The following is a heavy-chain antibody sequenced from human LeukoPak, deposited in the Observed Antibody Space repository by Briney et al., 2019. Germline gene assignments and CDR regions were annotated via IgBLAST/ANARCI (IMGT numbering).Heavy chain of an antibody. V-gene: IGHV3-30*04. CDR1: GFTFSSYA. D-gene: IGHD1-26*01. Sequence: GGSLRLSCAASGFTFSSYAMHWVRQAPGKGLEWVAVISYDGSNKYYADSVKGRFTISRDNSKNTLYLQMNSLRAEDTAVYYCATIPYSGSFTRFDAFDIWGQGTMVTVSS. CDR2: ISYDGSNK. J-gene: IGHJ3*02. CDR3: ATIPYSGSFTRFDAFDI.